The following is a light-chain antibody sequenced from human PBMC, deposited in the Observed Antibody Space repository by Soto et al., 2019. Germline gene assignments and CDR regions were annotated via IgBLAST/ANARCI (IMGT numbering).Light chain of an antibody. CDR2: GAS. V-gene: IGKV1-5*01. CDR1: QSISTW. CDR3: QQYNTWWT. J-gene: IGKJ1*01. Sequence: DIQMTQSPSTLSASVGDRVTITCRASQSISTWLAWYQQKPGKAPKLLFYGASVRATGIPDRFTGSGSGTDFTLTITSLQSEDFAVYYCQQYNTWWTFGQGTKVDIK.